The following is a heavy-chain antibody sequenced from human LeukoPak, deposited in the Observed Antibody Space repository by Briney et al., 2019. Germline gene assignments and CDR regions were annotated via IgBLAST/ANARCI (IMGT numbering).Heavy chain of an antibody. CDR1: GGTFSSYA. V-gene: IGHV1-69*01. D-gene: IGHD3-10*01. Sequence: SVKVSCKASGGTFSSYAISWVRRAPGQGLEWMGGIIPIFGTANYAQKFQGRVTITADESTSTAYMELSSLRSEDTAVYYCARKAGSGSYYIDWFDPWGQGTLVTVSS. J-gene: IGHJ5*02. CDR3: ARKAGSGSYYIDWFDP. CDR2: IIPIFGTA.